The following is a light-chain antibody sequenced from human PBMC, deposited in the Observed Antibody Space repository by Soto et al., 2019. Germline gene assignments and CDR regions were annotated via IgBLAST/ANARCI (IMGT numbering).Light chain of an antibody. V-gene: IGLV2-14*01. CDR1: SSDVGGYNY. CDR3: SSYTSSSIDYV. J-gene: IGLJ1*01. CDR2: EVS. Sequence: QSVLTQPASVSGSPGQSITISCTGTSSDVGGYNYVSWYQQHPGKAPKLMIYEVSNRPSGVSNRFSGSKSGNTASLTISGLQAEGEAGYYCSSYTSSSIDYVFGTGTKLTVL.